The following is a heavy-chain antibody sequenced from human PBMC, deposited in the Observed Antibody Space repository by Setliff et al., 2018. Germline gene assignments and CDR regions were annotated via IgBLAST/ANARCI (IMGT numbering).Heavy chain of an antibody. D-gene: IGHD3-10*01. J-gene: IGHJ6*02. V-gene: IGHV3-7*01. Sequence: PGGSLRLSCAASGFTFSRYWMSWVRQAPGKGLEWVANIKQDGSEKYYADSVKGRFTISRDNAKKSLYLQMNSLRAEDTAVYYCARDHVYGSQYYYYYYGMDVWGQGTTVTVSS. CDR3: ARDHVYGSQYYYYYYGMDV. CDR1: GFTFSRYW. CDR2: IKQDGSEK.